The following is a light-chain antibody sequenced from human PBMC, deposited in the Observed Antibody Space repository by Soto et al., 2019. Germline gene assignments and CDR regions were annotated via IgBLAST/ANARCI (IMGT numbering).Light chain of an antibody. Sequence: DIQLTQSPSFLSASVGDRVTITCRASQGISSYLAWYQQPPGKAPKLLIYGASTLQRGVSSRFSGSGSGTAFTLTISSLQPEDVATYYCQHLNTYPRTFGQGTKLEV. CDR1: QGISSY. CDR3: QHLNTYPRT. V-gene: IGKV1-9*01. CDR2: GAS. J-gene: IGKJ2*01.